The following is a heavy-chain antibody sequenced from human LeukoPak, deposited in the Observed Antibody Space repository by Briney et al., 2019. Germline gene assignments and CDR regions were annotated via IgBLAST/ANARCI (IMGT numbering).Heavy chain of an antibody. Sequence: SETLSLTCTVSGGSISSYYWSWIRQPAGKGLEWIGRIYTSGSTNYNPSLKRRVTMSVDTSKNQFSLKLSSVTAADTAVYYCARTPMVRSANWGYGMDVWGQGTTVTVSS. V-gene: IGHV4-4*07. CDR2: IYTSGST. D-gene: IGHD3-10*01. CDR1: GGSISSYY. CDR3: ARTPMVRSANWGYGMDV. J-gene: IGHJ6*02.